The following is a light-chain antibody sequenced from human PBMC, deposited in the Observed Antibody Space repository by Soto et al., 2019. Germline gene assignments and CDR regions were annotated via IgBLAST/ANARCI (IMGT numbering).Light chain of an antibody. Sequence: EIVLTQSPATLSVSPGERATLSCRASRDVCNNLAWYQQKPGRAPRLLIYGASTRANGIPARFSGSGSGTQFILTNTSLQSKDFAVYYCQQYNDWPPALTFGQGTRLEIK. J-gene: IGKJ5*01. CDR1: RDVCNN. V-gene: IGKV3-15*01. CDR3: QQYNDWPPALT. CDR2: GAS.